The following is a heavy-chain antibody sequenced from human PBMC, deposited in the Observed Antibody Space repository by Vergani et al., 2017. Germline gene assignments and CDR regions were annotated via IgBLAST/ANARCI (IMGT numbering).Heavy chain of an antibody. CDR1: GGSISSYY. J-gene: IGHJ6*02. CDR2: IYYSGST. Sequence: QVQLQESGPGLVKPSETLSLTCTVSGGSISSYYWSWIRQPPGKGLEWIGYIYYSGSTNYNPSLKSRVTISVDTSKNQFSLKLSSVTAADTAVYYCARGSATYYDFWSGYYGYYYGMDVWGQGTTVTVSS. V-gene: IGHV4-59*01. D-gene: IGHD3-3*01. CDR3: ARGSATYYDFWSGYYGYYYGMDV.